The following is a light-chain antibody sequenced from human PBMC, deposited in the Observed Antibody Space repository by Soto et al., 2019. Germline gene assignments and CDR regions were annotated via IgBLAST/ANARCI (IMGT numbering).Light chain of an antibody. Sequence: DIRLTQSPSSLSASVGDRVTITCRASQGVGTFLAWYQHKPGKAPKSLIKTASTLQSGVPSRFSGSGSGTDFTLTFSSLQPEDFAAYYYQQYSTYPRPFGQGTRVDLK. CDR3: QQYSTYPRP. V-gene: IGKV1D-16*01. CDR1: QGVGTF. CDR2: TAS. J-gene: IGKJ5*01.